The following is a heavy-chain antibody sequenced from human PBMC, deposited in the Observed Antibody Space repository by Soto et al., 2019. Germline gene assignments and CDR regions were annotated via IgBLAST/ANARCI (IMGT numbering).Heavy chain of an antibody. D-gene: IGHD5-12*01. CDR2: IYYSGST. CDR3: ASSLGGGYGIGLHY. J-gene: IGHJ4*02. CDR1: GGSLSSYY. Sequence: SETLSLTCTVSGGSLSSYYWSWIRQPPGKGLEWIGYIYYSGSTNYNPSLKSRVTISVDTSKNQFSLKLSSVIAADTAVYYCASSLGGGYGIGLHYWGQGTLVTVS. V-gene: IGHV4-59*08.